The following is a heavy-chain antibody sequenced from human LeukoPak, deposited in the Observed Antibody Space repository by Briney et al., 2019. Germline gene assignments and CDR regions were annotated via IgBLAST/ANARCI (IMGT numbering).Heavy chain of an antibody. V-gene: IGHV1-2*02. Sequence: ASVKVSCKASGYTFTGCYMHWVRQAPGRGLEWMGWINPNSGGTNYAQKFQGRVTMTRDTSISTAYMELSRLRSDDTAVYYCAREREQWLASYMDVWGKGTTVTVSS. CDR2: INPNSGGT. CDR3: AREREQWLASYMDV. D-gene: IGHD6-19*01. J-gene: IGHJ6*03. CDR1: GYTFTGCY.